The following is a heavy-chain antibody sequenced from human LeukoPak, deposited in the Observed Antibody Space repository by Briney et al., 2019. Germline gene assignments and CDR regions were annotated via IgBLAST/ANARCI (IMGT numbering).Heavy chain of an antibody. CDR1: GFTFSDHY. CDR2: TRNKANSYTT. V-gene: IGHV3-72*01. CDR3: ARGTYDYGDYGGFDY. D-gene: IGHD4-17*01. J-gene: IGHJ4*02. Sequence: GGSLRLSCAASGFTFSDHYMDWVRQAPGQGLEWVGRTRNKANSYTTEYAASVKGRFTISRGDSKNSLYLQMNSLKTEDTAVYYCARGTYDYGDYGGFDYWGQGTLVTVSS.